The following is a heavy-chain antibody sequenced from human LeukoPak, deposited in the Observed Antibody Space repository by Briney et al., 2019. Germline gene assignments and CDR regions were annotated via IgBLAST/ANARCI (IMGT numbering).Heavy chain of an antibody. CDR2: IYYSGST. D-gene: IGHD4-17*01. CDR3: ARGTVTMDY. V-gene: IGHV4-59*01. CDR1: GGSFSSYY. Sequence: SETLSLTCTVPGGSFSSYYWSWIRQPPGKGLEWIGYIYYSGSTKYNPALKSRVTISIDSSKNQFSLNLISVTAADTAVYYCARGTVTMDYWGRGTLVTVSS. J-gene: IGHJ4*02.